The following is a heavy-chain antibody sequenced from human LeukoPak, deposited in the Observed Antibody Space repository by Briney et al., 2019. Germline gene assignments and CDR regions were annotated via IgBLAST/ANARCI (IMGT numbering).Heavy chain of an antibody. J-gene: IGHJ6*02. D-gene: IGHD3-3*01. Sequence: GGSLRLSCTASGFTFGDYAMSWFRQAPGKGLEWVGFIRSKAYGGTTEYAASVKGRFTISRDDSKSIAYLQMNSLKTEDTAVYYCTRGDYDFWSGYPTPNYYYYYYGMDVWGQGTTVTVSS. CDR3: TRGDYDFWSGYPTPNYYYYYYGMDV. CDR1: GFTFGDYA. CDR2: IRSKAYGGTT. V-gene: IGHV3-49*03.